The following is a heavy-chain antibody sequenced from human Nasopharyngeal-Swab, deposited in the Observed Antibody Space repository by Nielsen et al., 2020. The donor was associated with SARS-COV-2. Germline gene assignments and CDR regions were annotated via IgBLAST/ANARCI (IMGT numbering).Heavy chain of an antibody. V-gene: IGHV4-30-4*01. CDR2: IYYSGST. CDR3: AREEWELGRGY. D-gene: IGHD1-26*01. J-gene: IGHJ4*02. CDR1: GGPISSGDYY. Sequence: SETLSLTCTVSGGPISSGDYYWSWIRQPPGKGLEWIGYIYYSGSTYYNPSLKSRVTISVDTSKNQFSLKLSSVTAADTAVYYCAREEWELGRGYWGQGTLVTVSS.